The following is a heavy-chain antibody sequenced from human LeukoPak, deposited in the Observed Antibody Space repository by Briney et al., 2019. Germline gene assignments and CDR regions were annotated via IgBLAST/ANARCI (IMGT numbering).Heavy chain of an antibody. CDR1: GFTFSDYS. D-gene: IGHD4-17*01. J-gene: IGHJ4*02. CDR2: ISSSSSYI. CDR3: ARDHTVTTAGY. V-gene: IGHV3-21*01. Sequence: GGSLRLSCAASGFTFSDYSMNWVRLPPGKGLEWVSSISSSSSYIYYADSVKGRFTISRDNAKNSLYLQMNSLRAEDTAVYYCARDHTVTTAGYWGQGTLVTVSS.